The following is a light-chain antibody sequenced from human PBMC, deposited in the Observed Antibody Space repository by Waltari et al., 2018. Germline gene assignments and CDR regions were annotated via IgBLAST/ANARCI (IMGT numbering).Light chain of an antibody. CDR2: KAS. CDR3: LNYNDYVYT. Sequence: EIQLTQSPSTLSASVGDRVTITCRASQNIHVWVAWYQQKSGKAPNLLIYKASRLNSGVPSRFSGSGSGTEFTLTIGSLEPDDFATYYCLNYNDYVYTFGQGTKVEIK. V-gene: IGKV1-5*03. CDR1: QNIHVW. J-gene: IGKJ2*01.